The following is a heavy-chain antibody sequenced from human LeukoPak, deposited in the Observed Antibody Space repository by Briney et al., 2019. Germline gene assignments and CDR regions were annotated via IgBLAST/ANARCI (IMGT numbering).Heavy chain of an antibody. D-gene: IGHD5-12*01. Sequence: PSETLSLTCAVYGGSFSGYYWSWIRQPPGKGLEWIGEAVHGGSTDYNPSLKSRVTISVDKSKNQFSLRLSSVTAADTAVYYCARSREYTGYDLYYWGQGTLVTVSS. CDR1: GGSFSGYY. J-gene: IGHJ4*02. CDR3: ARSREYTGYDLYY. V-gene: IGHV4-34*12. CDR2: AVHGGST.